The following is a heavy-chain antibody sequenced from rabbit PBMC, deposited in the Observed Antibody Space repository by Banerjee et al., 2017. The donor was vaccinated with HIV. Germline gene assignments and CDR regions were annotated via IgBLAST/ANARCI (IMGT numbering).Heavy chain of an antibody. CDR2: IYAGSSGTT. CDR1: GFSFSSRYW. D-gene: IGHD4-2*01. CDR3: VRVAYAGGAYGITFNL. J-gene: IGHJ4*01. V-gene: IGHV1S45*01. Sequence: QEQLEESGGDLVKPEGSLTLTCTASGFSFSSRYWICWVRQAPGKGLEWIACIYAGSSGTTYYASWAKGRFTISKTSSTTVTLQMTSLTAADTATYFCVRVAYAGGAYGITFNLWGPGTLVTVS.